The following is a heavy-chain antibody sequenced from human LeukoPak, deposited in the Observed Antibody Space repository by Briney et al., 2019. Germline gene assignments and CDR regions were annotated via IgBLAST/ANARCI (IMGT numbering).Heavy chain of an antibody. CDR1: GFTVSSYS. CDR3: AELGITMIGGV. J-gene: IGHJ6*04. V-gene: IGHV3-21*01. CDR2: ISSSTIYI. D-gene: IGHD3-10*02. Sequence: SGGSLRLSCAASGFTVSSYSMNWVRQAPGKGLEWVSSISSSTIYIYYADSVKGRFTISRDNAKNSLYLQMNSLRAEDTAVYYCAELGITMIGGVWGKGTTVTISS.